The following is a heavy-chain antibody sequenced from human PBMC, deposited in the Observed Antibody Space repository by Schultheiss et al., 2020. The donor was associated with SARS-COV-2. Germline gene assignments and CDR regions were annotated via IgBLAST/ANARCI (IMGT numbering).Heavy chain of an antibody. Sequence: GESLKISCAASGFTFSSYAMHWVRQAPGKGLEWVAVIWYDGSNKYYADSVKGRFTISRDNSKNTLYLQMNSLRAEDTAVYYCAKDPFSYSSSHGYWGQGTLVTVSS. CDR2: IWYDGSNK. CDR3: AKDPFSYSSSHGY. CDR1: GFTFSSYA. V-gene: IGHV3-30*07. D-gene: IGHD6-6*01. J-gene: IGHJ4*02.